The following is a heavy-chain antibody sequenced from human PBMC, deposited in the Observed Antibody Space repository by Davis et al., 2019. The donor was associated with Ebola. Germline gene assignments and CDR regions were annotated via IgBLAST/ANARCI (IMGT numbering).Heavy chain of an antibody. J-gene: IGHJ6*02. CDR2: ISGDGGST. Sequence: ETLSLTCTVSGGSISSYYWSWIRQPPGKGLEWVSLISGDGGSTYYADSVKGRFTISRDNSKNSLYLQMNSLRTEDTALYYCAKDSTIFVGYYGMDVWGQGTTVTVSS. V-gene: IGHV3-43*02. CDR1: GGSISSYY. CDR3: AKDSTIFVGYYGMDV. D-gene: IGHD3-3*01.